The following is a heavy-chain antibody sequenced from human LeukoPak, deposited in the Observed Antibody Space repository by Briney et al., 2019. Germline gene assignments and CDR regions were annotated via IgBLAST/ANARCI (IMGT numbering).Heavy chain of an antibody. Sequence: SVKVSCKASRYTFTGYYMHWVRQAPGQGLEWMGWINPNSGGTNYAQKFQGWVTMTRDTSISTAYMELSRLRSDDTAVYYCARDQGTTVTTMPYYYYGMDVWGQGTTVTVSS. CDR3: ARDQGTTVTTMPYYYYGMDV. V-gene: IGHV1-2*04. CDR2: INPNSGGT. J-gene: IGHJ6*02. CDR1: RYTFTGYY. D-gene: IGHD4-17*01.